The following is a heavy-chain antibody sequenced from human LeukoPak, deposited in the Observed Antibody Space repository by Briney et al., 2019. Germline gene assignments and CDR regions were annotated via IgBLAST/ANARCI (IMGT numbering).Heavy chain of an antibody. Sequence: GGSLRLSCTASGFTLSSYAMLWVRQARGKGLEWVAVISYDGSNKYYADSVKGRFTISRDNSKNTLYLQMNSLRAEDTAVYYCARRTLLAIDYWGQGTLVTVSS. CDR2: ISYDGSNK. CDR1: GFTLSSYA. CDR3: ARRTLLAIDY. J-gene: IGHJ4*02. D-gene: IGHD3-3*01. V-gene: IGHV3-30-3*01.